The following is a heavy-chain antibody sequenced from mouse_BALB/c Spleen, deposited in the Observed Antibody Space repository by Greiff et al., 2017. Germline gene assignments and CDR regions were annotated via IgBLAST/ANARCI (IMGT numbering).Heavy chain of an antibody. CDR3: TRENPYWYFDV. CDR1: GYTFTSYW. Sequence: LQHPGSELVRPGASVKLSCKASGYTFTSYWMHWVKQRPGQGLEWIGNIYPGSGSTNYDEKFKSKATLTVDTSSRTAYMQLSSLTAEDSAVYYCTRENPYWYFDVWGAGTTVTVSS. V-gene: IGHV1S22*01. CDR2: IYPGSGST. J-gene: IGHJ1*01.